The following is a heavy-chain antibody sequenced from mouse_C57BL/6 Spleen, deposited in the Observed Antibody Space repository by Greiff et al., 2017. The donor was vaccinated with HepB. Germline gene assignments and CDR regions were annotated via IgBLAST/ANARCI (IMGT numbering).Heavy chain of an antibody. CDR2: IYPSDSET. CDR1: GYTFTSYW. D-gene: IGHD4-1*01. CDR3: ARSALGREAS. Sequence: QVQLQQPGAELVRPGSSVKLSCKASGYTFTSYWMDWVKQRPGQGLEWIGNIYPSDSETHYNQKFKDKATLTVDKSSSTAYMQLSSLTSEDSAVYYCARSALGREASWGQGTLFTFSA. J-gene: IGHJ3*01. V-gene: IGHV1-61*01.